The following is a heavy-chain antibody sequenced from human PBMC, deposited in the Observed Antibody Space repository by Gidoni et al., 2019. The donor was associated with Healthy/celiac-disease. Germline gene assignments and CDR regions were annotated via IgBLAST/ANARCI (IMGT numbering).Heavy chain of an antibody. V-gene: IGHV4-39*01. D-gene: IGHD4-17*01. Sequence: QLQLQESGPGLVKPSETLSLTCTVSGGSISSSSYYWGWIRQPPGKGLEWIGSIYYSGSTYYNPSLKSRVTISVDTSKNQFSLKLSSVTAADTAVYYCASEATVTTPSDYWGQGTLVTVSS. CDR2: IYYSGST. J-gene: IGHJ4*02. CDR3: ASEATVTTPSDY. CDR1: GGSISSSSYY.